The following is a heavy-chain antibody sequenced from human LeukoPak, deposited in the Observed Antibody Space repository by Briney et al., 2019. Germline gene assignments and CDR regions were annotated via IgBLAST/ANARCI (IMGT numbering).Heavy chain of an antibody. V-gene: IGHV1-2*02. Sequence: ASVTVSFKASGYTFTDYYMHWVRQAPGQGLEGMGWINPNSGGTNYAQKFQGRVTMTRDTSISTAYMELSRLRSDDTAVYYCAREDTAMVVDYWGQGTLVTVSS. CDR1: GYTFTDYY. CDR2: INPNSGGT. CDR3: AREDTAMVVDY. D-gene: IGHD5-18*01. J-gene: IGHJ4*02.